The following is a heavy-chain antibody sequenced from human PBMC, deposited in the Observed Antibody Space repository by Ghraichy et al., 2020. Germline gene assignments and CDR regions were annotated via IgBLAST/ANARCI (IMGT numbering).Heavy chain of an antibody. V-gene: IGHV4-61*01. CDR1: GGSVSSGSYY. J-gene: IGHJ4*02. Sequence: SETLSLTCTVSGGSVSSGSYYWSWIRQPPGKGLEWIGYIYYSGSTNYNPSLKSRVTISVDTSKNQFSLKLSSVTAADTAVYYCARAGDTAMPMDYWGQGTLVTVSS. CDR3: ARAGDTAMPMDY. D-gene: IGHD5-18*01. CDR2: IYYSGST.